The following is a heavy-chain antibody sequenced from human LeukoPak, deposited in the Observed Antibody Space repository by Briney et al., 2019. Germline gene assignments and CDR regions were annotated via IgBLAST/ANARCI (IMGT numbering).Heavy chain of an antibody. CDR3: AKCSTPYHNDSTGYYWFDP. D-gene: IGHD3-22*01. CDR2: IYTSGTT. J-gene: IGHJ5*02. Sequence: PSETLSLTCAVSGGSISRDYWTWIRQPPGKGLEWIGDIYTSGTTNYNPSLRSRVSMSVDVSKNQFSLKLSSVTAADTAVYFCAKCSTPYHNDSTGYYWFDPWGQGTLVTVSS. CDR1: GGSISRDY. V-gene: IGHV4-4*09.